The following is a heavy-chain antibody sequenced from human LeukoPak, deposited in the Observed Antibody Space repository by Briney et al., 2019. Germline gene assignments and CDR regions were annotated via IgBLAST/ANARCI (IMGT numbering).Heavy chain of an antibody. D-gene: IGHD6-19*01. Sequence: ASVKVSCKVSGYTLTELSMHWVRQAPGKGLEWMGGFDPEDGGTIYAQKFQGRVTMTEDTSTDTAYMELSSLRSEDTAVYYCATVGHGWYYYYGMDVWGQGTTVTVSS. V-gene: IGHV1-24*01. CDR2: FDPEDGGT. CDR1: GYTLTELS. CDR3: ATVGHGWYYYYGMDV. J-gene: IGHJ6*02.